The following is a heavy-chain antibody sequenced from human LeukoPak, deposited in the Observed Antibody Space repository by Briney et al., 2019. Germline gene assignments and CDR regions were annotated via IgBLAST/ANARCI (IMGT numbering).Heavy chain of an antibody. CDR3: AGGDWGY. CDR1: GFIVSSYY. Sequence: AGSLSLSCAASGFIVSSYYRTWIRQAPGKGLEWVSVIYGDGSTYYRDSVKGRFAISSDNSKNTLYLQMNSLSAEDTAVYYCAGGDWGYWGQGTVDRLSS. CDR2: IYGDGST. V-gene: IGHV3-53*01. D-gene: IGHD3/OR15-3a*01. J-gene: IGHJ4*02.